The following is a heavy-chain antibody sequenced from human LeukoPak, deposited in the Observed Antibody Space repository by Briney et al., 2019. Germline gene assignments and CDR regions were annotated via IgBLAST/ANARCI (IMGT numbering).Heavy chain of an antibody. V-gene: IGHV4-61*02. Sequence: SETLSLTCTVSGGSISSSSYYWSWIRQPAGKGLEWIGRIYTSGSTNYNPSLKSRVTISVDTSKDQFSLKLSSVTAADTAVYYCARGVAAADAFDIWGQGTMVTVSS. CDR2: IYTSGST. J-gene: IGHJ3*02. CDR1: GGSISSSSYY. CDR3: ARGVAAADAFDI. D-gene: IGHD6-13*01.